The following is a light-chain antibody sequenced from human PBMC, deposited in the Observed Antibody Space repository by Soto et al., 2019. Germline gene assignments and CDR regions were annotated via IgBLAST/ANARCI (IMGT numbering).Light chain of an antibody. CDR3: QQRSSWPPT. Sequence: EIVLTQSPATLSLSPGERDTLSCRASQSVSSSLAWYQQKPGQAPRLLVYDASNRATGIPARFSGSGSGTDFTRTISSLESEDFAVYYCQQRSSWPPTFGGGTKV. J-gene: IGKJ4*01. CDR2: DAS. V-gene: IGKV3-11*01. CDR1: QSVSSS.